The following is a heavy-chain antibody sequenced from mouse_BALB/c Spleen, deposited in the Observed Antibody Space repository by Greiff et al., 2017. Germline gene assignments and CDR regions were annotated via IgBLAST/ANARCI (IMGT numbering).Heavy chain of an antibody. Sequence: VNLVESGPGLVAPSQSLSITCTVSGFSLTSYGVHWVRQPPGKGLEWLGVIWAGGNTNYNSALMSRLSISKDNSKSQVFLKMNSLQTDDTAMYYCARVNYYGGAYWGQGTLVTVSA. D-gene: IGHD1-1*01. J-gene: IGHJ3*01. CDR3: ARVNYYGGAY. CDR2: IWAGGNT. V-gene: IGHV2-9*02. CDR1: GFSLTSYG.